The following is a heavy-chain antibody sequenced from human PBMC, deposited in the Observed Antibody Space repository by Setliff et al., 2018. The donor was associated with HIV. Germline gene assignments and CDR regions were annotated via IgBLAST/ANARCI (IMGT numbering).Heavy chain of an antibody. CDR1: GFIFSSYA. CDR3: ARDKDYYDSSGYYYIYYNMDV. CDR2: ISFDGAKK. Sequence: GGSLRLSCEASGFIFSSYAIHWVRQAPGKGLEWVAFISFDGAKKNYTDSMKGRLTISRDNAKNSLYLQMNSLRAEDTAVYYCARDKDYYDSSGYYYIYYNMDVWGKGTTVTVSS. D-gene: IGHD3-22*01. J-gene: IGHJ6*03. V-gene: IGHV3-30*07.